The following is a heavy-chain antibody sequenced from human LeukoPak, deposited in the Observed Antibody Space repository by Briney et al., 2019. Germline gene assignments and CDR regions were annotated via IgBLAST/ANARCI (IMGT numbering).Heavy chain of an antibody. CDR3: ARASTNYYDSSGYTDY. V-gene: IGHV1-46*01. CDR1: GYTFTSYY. J-gene: IGHJ4*02. D-gene: IGHD3-22*01. CDR2: INPSGGST. Sequence: ASVKVSCKASGYTFTSYYMHWVRQAPGQGLEWMGIINPSGGSTSYAQKFQGRVTITADKSTSTAYMELSSLRSEDTAVYYCARASTNYYDSSGYTDYWGQGTLVTVSS.